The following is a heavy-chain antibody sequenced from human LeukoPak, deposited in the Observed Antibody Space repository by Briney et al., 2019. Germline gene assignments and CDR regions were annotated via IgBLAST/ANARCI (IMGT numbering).Heavy chain of an antibody. CDR3: ASGTHYDFWSGYFYS. D-gene: IGHD3-3*01. J-gene: IGHJ4*02. Sequence: PGGSLRLSCAASGFTFSSYWMGWVRQTPGKGLEWVANIKPDGGEKYYVDSVKGRFTISRDNAKNSLYLQMNSLRAEDTAVYYCASGTHYDFWSGYFYSWGQGTLVTVSS. V-gene: IGHV3-7*01. CDR1: GFTFSSYW. CDR2: IKPDGGEK.